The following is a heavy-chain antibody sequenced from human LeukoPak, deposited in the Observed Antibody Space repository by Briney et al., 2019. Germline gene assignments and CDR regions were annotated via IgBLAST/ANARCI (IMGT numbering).Heavy chain of an antibody. J-gene: IGHJ4*02. CDR3: ARGPYCGGDCYFDY. D-gene: IGHD2-21*02. CDR2: IFPSGTT. V-gene: IGHV4-4*02. CDR1: GGSISTNSW. Sequence: PSGTLSLTCAVSGGSISTNSWWSWVRQSPGKGLEWIGEIFPSGTTNYNPSLKSRVTMSVDTSKSQFSLKLTSVTAADTAVYYCARGPYCGGDCYFDYWGQGTLVTVSS.